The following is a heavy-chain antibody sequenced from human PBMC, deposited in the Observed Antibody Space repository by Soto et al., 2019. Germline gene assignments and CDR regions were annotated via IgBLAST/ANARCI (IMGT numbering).Heavy chain of an antibody. CDR3: AREAQDYYDSSGPPYYFDY. D-gene: IGHD3-22*01. Sequence: QLQLVESGGGVVQPGRSLRLSCAASGFTFSSYAMHWVRQAPGKGLEWVAVISYDGSNKYYADSVKGRFTISRDNSKNTLYLQMNSLRAEDTAVYYCAREAQDYYDSSGPPYYFDYWGQGTLVTVSS. V-gene: IGHV3-30-3*01. CDR2: ISYDGSNK. CDR1: GFTFSSYA. J-gene: IGHJ4*02.